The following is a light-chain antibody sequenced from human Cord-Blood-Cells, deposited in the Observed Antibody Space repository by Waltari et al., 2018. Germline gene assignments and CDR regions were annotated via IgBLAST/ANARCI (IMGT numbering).Light chain of an antibody. CDR3: SSYTSSSTRV. V-gene: IGLV2-14*01. CDR2: DVS. J-gene: IGLJ2*01. Sequence: QSALTQPASVSGSPGQSITISCTGTSSDVGGYNYVSWYQQHPGKAPKLMIYDVSNRPSGVCNRFSGSKSGNTASLTISGLQAEDEADYYGSSYTSSSTRVFGGGTKRTVL. CDR1: SSDVGGYNY.